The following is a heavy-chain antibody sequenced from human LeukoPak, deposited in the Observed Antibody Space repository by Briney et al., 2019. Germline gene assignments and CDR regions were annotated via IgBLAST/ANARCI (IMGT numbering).Heavy chain of an antibody. J-gene: IGHJ4*02. CDR2: IYYSGST. D-gene: IGHD4-23*01. V-gene: IGHV4-59*01. CDR1: GGSISSYY. Sequence: SETLSLTCTVSGGSISSYYWSWIRQPPGKGLEWIGYIYYSGSTNYNPSLKSRVTISVDTSKNQFSLKLSSVTAADTAVYYCARVKGNAYAYFDCWGQGTLVTVSS. CDR3: ARVKGNAYAYFDC.